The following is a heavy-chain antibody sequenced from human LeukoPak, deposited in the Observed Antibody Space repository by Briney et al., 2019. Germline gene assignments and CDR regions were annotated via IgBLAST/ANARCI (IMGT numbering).Heavy chain of an antibody. J-gene: IGHJ3*02. CDR1: GGSISSGGYY. Sequence: SQTLSLTCTVSGGSISSGGYYWSWIRQHPGKGLEWIGYIYYSGSTYYNPSLKSRVTISVDTSKNQFSLKLSSVTAADTAVYYCAGDYGDYANAFDIWGQGTMVTVSS. V-gene: IGHV4-31*03. D-gene: IGHD4-17*01. CDR3: AGDYGDYANAFDI. CDR2: IYYSGST.